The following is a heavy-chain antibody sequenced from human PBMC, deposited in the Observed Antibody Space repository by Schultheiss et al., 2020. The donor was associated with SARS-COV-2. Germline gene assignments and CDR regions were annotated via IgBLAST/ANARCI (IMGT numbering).Heavy chain of an antibody. CDR2: ISSSSSYT. J-gene: IGHJ3*02. CDR3: ARSSVYDFWSGYYRGAFDI. D-gene: IGHD3-3*01. V-gene: IGHV3-11*06. Sequence: GGSLRLSCAASGFTFSDYYMSWIRQAPGKGLEWVSYISSSSSYTNYADSVKGRFTISRDNAKNSLYLQMNSLRAEDTAVYYCARSSVYDFWSGYYRGAFDIWGQGTMVTVSS. CDR1: GFTFSDYY.